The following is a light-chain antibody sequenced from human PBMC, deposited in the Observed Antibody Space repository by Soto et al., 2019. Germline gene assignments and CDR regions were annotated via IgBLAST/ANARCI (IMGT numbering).Light chain of an antibody. V-gene: IGLV2-14*01. CDR3: SSYTTASTYV. Sequence: QSVLTQPASVSGSPGQSITISCTGTSSDVGLYDYVSWYQQHPGKAPQLMIYAVSNRPSGVSNRFSASKSGNTASLFISGLQAEDEADYYCSSYTTASTYVFGTGTKVTVL. J-gene: IGLJ1*01. CDR2: AVS. CDR1: SSDVGLYDY.